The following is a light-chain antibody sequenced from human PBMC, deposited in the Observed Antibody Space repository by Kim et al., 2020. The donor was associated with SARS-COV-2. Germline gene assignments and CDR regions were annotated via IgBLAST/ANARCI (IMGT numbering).Light chain of an antibody. V-gene: IGLV3-21*04. J-gene: IGLJ3*02. Sequence: APGKTARITCGGNNIESKIVHWYQHKPGQAPVLVIYYDSDRPSGIPERFSGSNSGNTATLTISRVEAGDEADYYCQVWDSSSDHWVFGGGTKLTVL. CDR1: NIESKI. CDR2: YDS. CDR3: QVWDSSSDHWV.